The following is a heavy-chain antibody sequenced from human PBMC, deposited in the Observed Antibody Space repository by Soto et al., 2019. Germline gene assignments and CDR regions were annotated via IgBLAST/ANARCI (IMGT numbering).Heavy chain of an antibody. Sequence: EVQLVESGGGLVKPGGSLRLSCAASGFTFSSYSMNWVRQAPGKGLEWVSSISSSSSYIYYADSVKGRFTISRDNAKNSLYLQMNSLRAEDTAVYYCARVEAAAGAGLDYWGQGTLVTVSS. V-gene: IGHV3-21*01. D-gene: IGHD6-13*01. J-gene: IGHJ4*02. CDR1: GFTFSSYS. CDR2: ISSSSSYI. CDR3: ARVEAAAGAGLDY.